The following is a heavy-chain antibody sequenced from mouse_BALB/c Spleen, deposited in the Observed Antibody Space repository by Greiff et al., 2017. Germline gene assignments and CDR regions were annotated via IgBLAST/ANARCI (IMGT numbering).Heavy chain of an antibody. V-gene: IGHV3-6*02. CDR1: GYSITSGYY. D-gene: IGHD2-4*01. Sequence: DVKLQESGPGLVKPSQSLSLTCSVTGYSITSGYYWNWIRQFPGNKLEWMGYISYDGSNNYNPSLKNRISITRDTSKNQFFLKLNSVTTEDTATYYCARKKEYDYDGAMDYWGQGTSVTVSS. CDR2: ISYDGSN. CDR3: ARKKEYDYDGAMDY. J-gene: IGHJ4*01.